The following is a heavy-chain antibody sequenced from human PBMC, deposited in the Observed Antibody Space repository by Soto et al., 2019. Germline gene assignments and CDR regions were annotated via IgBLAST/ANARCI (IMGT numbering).Heavy chain of an antibody. Sequence: QVQLVESGGGVVQPGRSLRLACTASGFTFSSYGIHWVRQAPGKGLEWVAVISYDGSHKYYGDSVKGRFTISRDNSKNTVYLQINSLIAEDTAAYYCARDGSLLYFADYYFYFMDVWCKGTTVTVSS. J-gene: IGHJ6*03. CDR2: ISYDGSHK. CDR3: ARDGSLLYFADYYFYFMDV. CDR1: GFTFSSYG. V-gene: IGHV3-30*03. D-gene: IGHD3-9*01.